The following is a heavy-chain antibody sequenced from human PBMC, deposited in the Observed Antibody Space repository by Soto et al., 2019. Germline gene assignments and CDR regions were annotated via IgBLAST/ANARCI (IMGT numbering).Heavy chain of an antibody. Sequence: SETLSLTCTVSGGSISSSSYYWGWIRQPPGKGLEWIGSIYYSGSTYYNPSLKSRVTISVDTSKNQFSLKLSSVTAADTAVYYCASALCCYCFGHYDFWSGSLNFDYWGQGTLVTVSS. D-gene: IGHD3-3*01. V-gene: IGHV4-39*07. J-gene: IGHJ4*02. CDR1: GGSISSSSYY. CDR3: ASALCCYCFGHYDFWSGSLNFDY. CDR2: IYYSGST.